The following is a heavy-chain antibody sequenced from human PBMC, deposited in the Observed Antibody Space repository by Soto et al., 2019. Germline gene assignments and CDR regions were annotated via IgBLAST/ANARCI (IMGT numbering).Heavy chain of an antibody. D-gene: IGHD3-22*01. CDR1: GYTFTSYY. V-gene: IGHV1-46*03. CDR3: ASGYYYDSSGYPPPYYYYGMDV. J-gene: IGHJ6*02. Sequence: ASVKVSCKASGYTFTSYYMHWVRQAPGQGLEWMGIINPSGGSTSYAQKFQGRVTMTRDTSTSTVYMELSSLRSEDTAVYYCASGYYYDSSGYPPPYYYYGMDVWGQGTTVTSP. CDR2: INPSGGST.